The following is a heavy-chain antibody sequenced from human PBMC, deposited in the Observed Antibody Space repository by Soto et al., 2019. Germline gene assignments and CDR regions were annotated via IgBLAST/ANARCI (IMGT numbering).Heavy chain of an antibody. V-gene: IGHV3-30*03. Sequence: QVQLVESGGGVVQPGRSLRLSCAASGFTFSSYGMHWVRRAPGKGLEWVAVISYDGSNKYYADSVKGRFTISRDNSKNTLYLQMNSLRAEDTAVYYCAPDYGAFDYWGQGTLVTVSS. D-gene: IGHD4-17*01. CDR3: APDYGAFDY. CDR1: GFTFSSYG. J-gene: IGHJ4*02. CDR2: ISYDGSNK.